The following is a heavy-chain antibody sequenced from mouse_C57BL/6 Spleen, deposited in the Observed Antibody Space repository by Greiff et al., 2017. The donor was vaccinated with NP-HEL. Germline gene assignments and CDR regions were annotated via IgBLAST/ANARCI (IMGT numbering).Heavy chain of an antibody. J-gene: IGHJ2*01. V-gene: IGHV1-54*01. Sequence: VQLQQSGAELVRPGTSVKVSCKASGYAFTNYLIEWVKQRPGQGLEWIGVINPGSGGTNYNEKFKGKATLTEDKSSSTAYMQLSSLTSEDSAVYVCAKSQGRPSFITTVYFDYWGQGTTLTVSS. D-gene: IGHD1-1*01. CDR1: GYAFTNYL. CDR2: INPGSGGT. CDR3: AKSQGRPSFITTVYFDY.